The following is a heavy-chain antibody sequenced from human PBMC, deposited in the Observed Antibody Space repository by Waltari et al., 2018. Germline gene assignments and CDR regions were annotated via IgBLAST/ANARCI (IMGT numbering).Heavy chain of an antibody. CDR1: GFTFSRYS. Sequence: EVQLVESGGGLVQPGGSLRLSCAASGFTFSRYSMNWVRPAPGKGLEWVSYISSSSSTIYYADSVKGRFTISRDNAKNSLYLQMNSLRAEDTAVYYCASRPSITMVQGGSYWGQGTLVTVSS. CDR2: ISSSSSTI. J-gene: IGHJ4*02. CDR3: ASRPSITMVQGGSY. V-gene: IGHV3-48*01. D-gene: IGHD3-10*01.